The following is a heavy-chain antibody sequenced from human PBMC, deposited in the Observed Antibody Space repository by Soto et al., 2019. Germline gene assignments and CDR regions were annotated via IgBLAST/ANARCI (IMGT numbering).Heavy chain of an antibody. CDR1: GGNLSIYA. D-gene: IGHD1-1*01. Sequence: ASVKVSCKASGGNLSIYANNWVRQAPGQGLEWLRMIIPIFGAPIYAQNFQGRDTIIADEFANTLYMELSRLRSDDTAIYYAASDLLKSDPSTTRPTYAMHVWGQGTTVGVSS. CDR2: IIPIFGAP. V-gene: IGHV1-69*13. J-gene: IGHJ6*02. CDR3: ASDLLKSDPSTTRPTYAMHV.